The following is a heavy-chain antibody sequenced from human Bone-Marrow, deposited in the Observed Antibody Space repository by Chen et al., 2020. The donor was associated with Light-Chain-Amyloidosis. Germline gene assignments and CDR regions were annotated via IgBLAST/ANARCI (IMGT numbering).Heavy chain of an antibody. D-gene: IGHD3-22*01. V-gene: IGHV4-39*01. CDR2: IYYSGST. Sequence: QLQLQESGPGLVKPSETLSLPCPVSGGSISSSSYYWGWIRQPPGKGLEWIGSIYYSGSTYYNPSLKSRVTISVDTSKNQFSLKLSSVTAADTAVYYCAGPWYYDSSGRGDAFDIWGQGTMVTVSS. CDR3: AGPWYYDSSGRGDAFDI. CDR1: GGSISSSSYY. J-gene: IGHJ3*02.